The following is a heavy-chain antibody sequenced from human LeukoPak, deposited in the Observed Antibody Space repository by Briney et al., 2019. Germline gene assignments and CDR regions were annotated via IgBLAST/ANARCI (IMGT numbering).Heavy chain of an antibody. Sequence: GGSLRLSCAASGFTFSSYSMNWVRQAPGKGLEWVSSISSSSSYIYYANSVKGRFTISRDNAKNSLYLQMNSLRAEDTAVYYCATGGYCSGGSCYSGWGQGTLVTVSS. CDR2: ISSSSSYI. CDR3: ATGGYCSGGSCYSG. CDR1: GFTFSSYS. V-gene: IGHV3-21*01. J-gene: IGHJ4*02. D-gene: IGHD2-15*01.